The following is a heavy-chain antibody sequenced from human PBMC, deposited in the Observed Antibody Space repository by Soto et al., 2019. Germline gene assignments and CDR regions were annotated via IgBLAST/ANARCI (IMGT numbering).Heavy chain of an antibody. CDR1: GFTFSSYA. CDR2: ISSGGDST. J-gene: IGHJ4*02. Sequence: PGGSLRLSCAASGFTFSSYAMNWVRQAPGKGLEWVSTISSGGDSTYYANSVKGRFTISRDNAKNSLYLQMNSLRAEDTAVYYCARGPYYYDTSGYGYWGQGTLVTVSS. CDR3: ARGPYYYDTSGYGY. V-gene: IGHV3-23*01. D-gene: IGHD3-22*01.